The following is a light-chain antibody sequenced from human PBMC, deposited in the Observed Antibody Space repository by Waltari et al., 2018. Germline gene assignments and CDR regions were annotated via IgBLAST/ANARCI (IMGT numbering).Light chain of an antibody. CDR1: SSDAGGYNY. Sequence: QSALTQPRSVSGSPGQSVTISCSGTSSDAGGYNYVSWYQQHPGKAPKFIIYEVNKRPSGVPDRFSGSKSGNTASLTISGLQDEDEADYYCYSYADSYTWVFGGGTKLTVL. CDR2: EVN. V-gene: IGLV2-11*01. CDR3: YSYADSYTWV. J-gene: IGLJ3*02.